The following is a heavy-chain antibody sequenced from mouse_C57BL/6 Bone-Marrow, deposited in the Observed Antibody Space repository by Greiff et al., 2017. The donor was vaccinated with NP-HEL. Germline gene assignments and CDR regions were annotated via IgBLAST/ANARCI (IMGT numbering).Heavy chain of an antibody. CDR1: GYTFTSYW. V-gene: IGHV1-64*01. CDR3: ARRGNSSGFAWFAY. D-gene: IGHD3-2*02. Sequence: QVQLQQPGAELVKPGASVKLSCKASGYTFTSYWMHWVKQRPGQGLEWIGVIHPNSGSTNYNEKFKSKATLTVDKSSSTAYMQLSSLTSEDSAVYYCARRGNSSGFAWFAYWGQGTLVTVSA. J-gene: IGHJ3*01. CDR2: IHPNSGST.